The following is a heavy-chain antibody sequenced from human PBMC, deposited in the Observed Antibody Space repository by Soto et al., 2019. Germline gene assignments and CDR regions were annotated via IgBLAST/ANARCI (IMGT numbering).Heavy chain of an antibody. Sequence: QVPLVQSGAAVQNPGASVRISCQASGYAFTTSAIHWVRQAPGQSLEWMGWINPATGDTKYSQNFRGRVIVALDTSATTAYMDLRSLASHDTDVYYCARAAGRSKLLPYYFDPWGQGTLVTVSS. CDR2: INPATGDT. CDR3: ARAAGRSKLLPYYFDP. D-gene: IGHD3-10*01. V-gene: IGHV1-3*01. CDR1: GYAFTTSA. J-gene: IGHJ5*02.